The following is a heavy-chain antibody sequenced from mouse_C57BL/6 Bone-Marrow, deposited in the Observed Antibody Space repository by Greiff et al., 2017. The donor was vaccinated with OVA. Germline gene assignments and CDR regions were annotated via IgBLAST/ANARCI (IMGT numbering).Heavy chain of an antibody. Sequence: VKLMESGPGLVQPSQSLSITCTVSGFSLTSYGVHWVRQSPGKGLEWLGVIWSGGSTDYNAAFISRLSISKDNSKSQVFFKMNSLQADDTAIYYCARNSPYYYGSSPDYWGQGTTLTVSS. D-gene: IGHD1-1*01. V-gene: IGHV2-2*01. CDR1: GFSLTSYG. CDR2: IWSGGST. CDR3: ARNSPYYYGSSPDY. J-gene: IGHJ2*01.